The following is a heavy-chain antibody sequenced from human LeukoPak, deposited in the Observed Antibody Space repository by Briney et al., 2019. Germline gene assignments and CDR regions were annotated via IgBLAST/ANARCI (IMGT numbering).Heavy chain of an antibody. Sequence: SGTLSLTCTVSGGSISSGSYYWSWIRQPAGKGLEWIGRIYTSGSTNYNPSLKSRVTISVDTSKNQFSLKLSSVTAADTAVYYCARECSSWYYAFDIWGQGTMVTVSS. CDR2: IYTSGST. J-gene: IGHJ3*02. V-gene: IGHV4-61*02. D-gene: IGHD6-13*01. CDR3: ARECSSWYYAFDI. CDR1: GGSISSGSYY.